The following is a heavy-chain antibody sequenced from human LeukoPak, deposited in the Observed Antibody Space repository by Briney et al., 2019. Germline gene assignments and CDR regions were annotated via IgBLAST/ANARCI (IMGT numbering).Heavy chain of an antibody. V-gene: IGHV3-30*04. J-gene: IGHJ4*02. CDR2: ISYDGSNK. Sequence: GGSLRLSCAASGFTFSSYAMHWVRQAPGKGLEWVAVISYDGSNKYYADSVKGRFTISRDNSKSTLYLQMNSLRAEDTAVYYCAKARYFDWLSLFDYWGQGTLVTVSS. CDR3: AKARYFDWLSLFDY. D-gene: IGHD3-9*01. CDR1: GFTFSSYA.